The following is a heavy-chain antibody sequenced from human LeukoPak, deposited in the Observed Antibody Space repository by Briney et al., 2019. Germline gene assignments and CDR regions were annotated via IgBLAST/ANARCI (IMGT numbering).Heavy chain of an antibody. J-gene: IGHJ6*02. D-gene: IGHD1-1*01. CDR3: ARGYRAGTTPVYYYGMDV. CDR2: INHSGST. V-gene: IGHV4-34*01. CDR1: GGSFSGYY. Sequence: SETLSLTCAVYGGSFSGYYWSWIRQPPGNRLEWIGEINHSGSTNYNPSLKSRVTISVDTSKNQFSLKLSSVTAADTAVYYCARGYRAGTTPVYYYGMDVWGQGTTVTVSS.